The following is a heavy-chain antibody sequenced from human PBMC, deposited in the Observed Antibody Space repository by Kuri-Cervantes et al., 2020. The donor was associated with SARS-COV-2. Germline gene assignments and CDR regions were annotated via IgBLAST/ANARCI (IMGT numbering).Heavy chain of an antibody. CDR1: GYSISSGYY. CDR3: AREYSGSYYVLGLTEYFQH. D-gene: IGHD1-26*01. J-gene: IGHJ1*01. V-gene: IGHV4-38-2*02. CDR2: IYHSGST. Sequence: SETLSLTCAVSGYSISSGYYWGWIRQPPGKGPEWIGSIYHSGSTYYNPSLKSRVTISVDTSKNQFSLKLSSVTAADTAVYYCAREYSGSYYVLGLTEYFQHWGQGTLVTVSS.